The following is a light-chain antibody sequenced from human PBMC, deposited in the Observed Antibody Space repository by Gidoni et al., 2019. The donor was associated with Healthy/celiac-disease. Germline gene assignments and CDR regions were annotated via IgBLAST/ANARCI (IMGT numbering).Light chain of an antibody. CDR2: GAA. Sequence: VFPGERATLSCRASQSVSSNLAWYQQKPGQAPRHLIYGAATRATGIPARFSGSGSGTEYTLTISSLQSEDFAVYYCQQYSNWTPWTFGQGTKVEIK. CDR1: QSVSSN. CDR3: QQYSNWTPWT. V-gene: IGKV3-15*01. J-gene: IGKJ1*01.